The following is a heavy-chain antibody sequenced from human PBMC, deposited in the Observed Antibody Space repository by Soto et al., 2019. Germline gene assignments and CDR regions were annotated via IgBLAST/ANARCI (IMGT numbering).Heavy chain of an antibody. CDR2: ISYDGSYQ. V-gene: IGHV3-30*18. J-gene: IGHJ3*01. CDR1: GFTFSSDG. Sequence: PXGSLRLSFSASGFTFSSDGMHWVRQAPGKGLEWVAVISYDGSYQYYVDSVKGRFTISRDNSKNTLYLQMNSLRAEDTAVYYCAKDEISKTIRGDAFNFWGQGTMVTVSS. D-gene: IGHD1-7*01. CDR3: AKDEISKTIRGDAFNF.